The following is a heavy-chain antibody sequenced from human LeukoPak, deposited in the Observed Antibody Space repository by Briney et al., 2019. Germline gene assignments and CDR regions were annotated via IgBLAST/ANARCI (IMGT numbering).Heavy chain of an antibody. CDR1: GFTFSNYG. D-gene: IGHD4-11*01. J-gene: IGHJ6*02. CDR2: ISGSGGGT. V-gene: IGHV3-23*01. CDR3: AKSPSVTMVGLDV. Sequence: GASLRLSCVASGFTFSNYGMNWVRQAPGKGLEWVSGISGSGGGTYYADSVKGRFTISRDSSKNTLYLQRTSLRAEDTAIYYCAKSPSVTMVGLDVWGQGTTVTVSS.